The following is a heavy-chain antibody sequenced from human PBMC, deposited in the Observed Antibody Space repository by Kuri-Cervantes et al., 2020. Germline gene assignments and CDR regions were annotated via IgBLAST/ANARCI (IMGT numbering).Heavy chain of an antibody. J-gene: IGHJ4*02. D-gene: IGHD6-19*01. CDR3: ARFYSSGWYTDY. CDR2: INPSNGDT. V-gene: IGHV1-3*01. Sequence: ASVKVSCKASGYTSTNYLMHWVRQAPGQRLEWMGWINPSNGDTFYSQKFQGRVTITRDTSATTVYMELSSLRSEDTAVFYCARFYSSGWYTDYWGQGTLVTVSS. CDR1: GYTSTNYL.